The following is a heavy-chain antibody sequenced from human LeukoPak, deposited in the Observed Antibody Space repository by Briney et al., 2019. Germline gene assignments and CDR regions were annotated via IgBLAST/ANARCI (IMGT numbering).Heavy chain of an antibody. J-gene: IGHJ4*02. CDR2: ISQEGNKK. CDR3: ATDTGHGYFES. V-gene: IGHV3-7*01. CDR1: GFIFSNYW. Sequence: GGSLRLSCAASGFIFSNYWMSWLRQAPGKGLEWVANISQEGNKKNYVDSVEGRFTIYRDNVQNSVYLQMTSLRAEDTAVYYCATDTGHGYFESWGQGTLVTVSS. D-gene: IGHD4-17*01.